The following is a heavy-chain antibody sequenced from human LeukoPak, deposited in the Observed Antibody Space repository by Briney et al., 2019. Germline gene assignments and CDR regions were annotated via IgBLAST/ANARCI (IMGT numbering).Heavy chain of an antibody. V-gene: IGHV4-4*02. CDR1: GFMFSSSW. D-gene: IGHD3-10*01. Sequence: GSLRLSCAASGFMFSSSWMAWVRQAPGEGLEWIGEINHSGSTNYNPSLKSRVTISVDTSKNQFSLKLSSVTAADTAVYYCARSGGSGSYYKVYYFDYWGQGTLVTVSS. CDR3: ARSGGSGSYYKVYYFDY. CDR2: INHSGST. J-gene: IGHJ4*02.